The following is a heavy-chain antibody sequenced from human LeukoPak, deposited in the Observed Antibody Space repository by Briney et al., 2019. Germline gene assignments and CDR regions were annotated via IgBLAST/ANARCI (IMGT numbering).Heavy chain of an antibody. CDR1: GYTFTSYG. D-gene: IGHD6-13*01. J-gene: IGHJ4*02. Sequence: GASVKVSCKASGYTFTSYGISWVRQAPGQGLEWMGWISAYNGNTNYAQKLQGRVTMTTDTSTSTAYMELRSLRSDGTAVYYCARRSPTRRAAADDYWGQGTLVTVSS. V-gene: IGHV1-18*01. CDR3: ARRSPTRRAAADDY. CDR2: ISAYNGNT.